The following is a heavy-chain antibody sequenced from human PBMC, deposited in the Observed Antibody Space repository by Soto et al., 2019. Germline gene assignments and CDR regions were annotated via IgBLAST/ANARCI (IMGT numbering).Heavy chain of an antibody. J-gene: IGHJ4*02. CDR1: GFTFSSYD. CDR2: IGTAGDT. CDR3: ARDRYSSGWYDY. V-gene: IGHV3-13*01. Sequence: GGSLRLSCAASGFTFSSYDMHWVRQATGKGLEWVSAIGTAGDTYYPGSVKGRFTISRENAKNSLYLQMNSLRAEDTAVYYCARDRYSSGWYDYWGQGTLVTVSS. D-gene: IGHD6-19*01.